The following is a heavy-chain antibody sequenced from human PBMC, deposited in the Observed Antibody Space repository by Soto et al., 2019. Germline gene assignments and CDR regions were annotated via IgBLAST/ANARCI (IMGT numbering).Heavy chain of an antibody. D-gene: IGHD3-10*01. CDR2: IYYSGNT. J-gene: IGHJ5*02. CDR1: GGSIGSGGYY. Sequence: QVQLQESGPGLVKPSQTLSLTCTVSGGSIGSGGYYWSWIRQHPGKGLEWIGYIYYSGNTFYNPSLKSRITMSVDTSKNQFSLKLTSVTAADTAVYYCARYGYYGSGRFSPWGQGTLVTVSS. CDR3: ARYGYYGSGRFSP. V-gene: IGHV4-31*03.